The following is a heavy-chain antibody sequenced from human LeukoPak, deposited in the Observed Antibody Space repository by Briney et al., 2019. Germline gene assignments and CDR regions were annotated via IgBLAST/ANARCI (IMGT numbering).Heavy chain of an antibody. D-gene: IGHD2-2*01. Sequence: SVKVSCKASGGTFSSYTISWVRQAPGQGHEWMGRIIPILGIANYAQKFQGRVTITADKSTSTAYMELSSLRSEDTAVYYCAREAHNCSSTSCYFKGGIFDYWGQGTLVTVSS. CDR3: AREAHNCSSTSCYFKGGIFDY. CDR1: GGTFSSYT. CDR2: IIPILGIA. J-gene: IGHJ4*02. V-gene: IGHV1-69*02.